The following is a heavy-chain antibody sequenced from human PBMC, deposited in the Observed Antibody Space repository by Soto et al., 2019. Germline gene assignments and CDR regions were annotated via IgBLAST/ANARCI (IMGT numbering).Heavy chain of an antibody. CDR1: GYSFTRYG. Sequence: ASVKVSCKASGYSFTRYGIAWARQAPGQGLEWMGWINPYSGGTNYAQKFQGWVTMTRDTSISTAYMELSRLRSDDTAVYYCARAYGAYDAFDIWGQGTMVT. J-gene: IGHJ3*02. D-gene: IGHD1-26*01. CDR2: INPYSGGT. V-gene: IGHV1-2*04. CDR3: ARAYGAYDAFDI.